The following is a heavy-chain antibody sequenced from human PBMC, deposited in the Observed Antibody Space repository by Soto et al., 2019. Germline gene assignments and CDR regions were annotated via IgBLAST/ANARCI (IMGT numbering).Heavy chain of an antibody. V-gene: IGHV3-23*01. Sequence: PGGSLRLSCAASGFTFSSYAMSWVRQAPGKGLEWVSAISGSGGSTYYADSVKGRFTISRDNSKNTLYLQMNSLRAEDTAVYYCAQDYSSDSGFDYWGQGTLVTVSS. CDR1: GFTFSSYA. J-gene: IGHJ4*02. CDR3: AQDYSSDSGFDY. CDR2: ISGSGGST. D-gene: IGHD6-19*01.